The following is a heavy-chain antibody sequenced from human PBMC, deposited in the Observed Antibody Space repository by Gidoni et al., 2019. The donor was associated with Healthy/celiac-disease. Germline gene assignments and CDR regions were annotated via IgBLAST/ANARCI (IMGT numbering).Heavy chain of an antibody. D-gene: IGHD3-10*01. CDR2: IYSGGST. J-gene: IGHJ3*02. CDR1: GFTVSSNY. V-gene: IGHV3-53*01. Sequence: EVQLVESGGGLIQPGGSLRLSCAASGFTVSSNYMSWVRQAPGKGLEWVSVIYSGGSTYYADSVKGRFTISRDNSKNTLYLQMNSLRAEDTAVYYCASRTGGDDGAFDIWGQGTMVTVSS. CDR3: ASRTGGDDGAFDI.